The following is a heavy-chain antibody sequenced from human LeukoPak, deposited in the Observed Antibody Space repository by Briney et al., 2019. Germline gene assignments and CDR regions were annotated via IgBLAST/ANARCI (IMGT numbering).Heavy chain of an antibody. CDR3: ARDSVEWLLYRYYFDY. CDR2: ISSSSSYI. J-gene: IGHJ4*02. CDR1: GYTFTSYG. D-gene: IGHD3-3*01. Sequence: ASVKVSCKASGYTFTSYGISWVRQAPGKGLEWVSSISSSSSYIYYADSVKGRFTISRDNAKNSLYLQMNSLRAEDTAVYYCARDSVEWLLYRYYFDYWGQGTLVTVSS. V-gene: IGHV3-21*01.